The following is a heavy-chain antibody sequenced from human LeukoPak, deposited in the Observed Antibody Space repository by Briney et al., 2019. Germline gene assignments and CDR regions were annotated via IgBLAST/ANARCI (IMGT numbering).Heavy chain of an antibody. V-gene: IGHV1-69*04. CDR2: IIPILGIA. CDR1: GGTFSSYA. Sequence: ASVKVSCKASGGTFSSYAISWVRQAPGQGLEWMGRIIPILGIANYAQKFQGRVTTTADKSTSTAYMELSSLRSEDTAVYYCARSLGHSYSSGYHDYYYYGMDVWGQGTTVTVSS. CDR3: ARSLGHSYSSGYHDYYYYGMDV. J-gene: IGHJ6*02. D-gene: IGHD3-22*01.